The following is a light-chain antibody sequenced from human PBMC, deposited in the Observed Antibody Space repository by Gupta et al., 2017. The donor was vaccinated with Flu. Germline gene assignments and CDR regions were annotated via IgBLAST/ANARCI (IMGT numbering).Light chain of an antibody. CDR1: QTVSSNY. CDR2: GAS. V-gene: IGKV3-20*01. Sequence: DIVLTQSPGTLSLSPGERATLSCRASQTVSSNYLAWYQQKPGQAPRLLIYGASTRATGIPDRFSGSGSEIDFTLTISRLEPEDFAVYYCQQYGSSYGTFGQGTKLEIK. CDR3: QQYGSSYGT. J-gene: IGKJ2*01.